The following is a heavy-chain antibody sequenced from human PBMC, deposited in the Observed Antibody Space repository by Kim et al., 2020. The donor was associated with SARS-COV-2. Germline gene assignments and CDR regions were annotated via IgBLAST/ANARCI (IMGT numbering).Heavy chain of an antibody. D-gene: IGHD3-3*01. J-gene: IGHJ6*02. V-gene: IGHV3-53*01. Sequence: SVKGRCTICRDKSKNTLYLQMNSLRAEDTAVYYGARGETIFGVVTGMDVWGQGTTVTVSS. CDR3: ARGETIFGVVTGMDV.